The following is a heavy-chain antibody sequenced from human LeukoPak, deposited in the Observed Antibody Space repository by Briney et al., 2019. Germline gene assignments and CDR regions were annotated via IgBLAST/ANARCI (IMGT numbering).Heavy chain of an antibody. CDR2: IWYDGSNK. CDR3: ASKSEGNSGYVRY. V-gene: IGHV3-33*01. D-gene: IGHD5-12*01. Sequence: PGGSLRLSCAASGFAFSSYCMHWVRQAPGKGLEWVAVIWYDGSNKYYADSVKGRFTISRDNSKNTLYLQMNSLRAEDTAVYFCASKSEGNSGYVRYWGQGTLVTVSS. CDR1: GFAFSSYC. J-gene: IGHJ4*02.